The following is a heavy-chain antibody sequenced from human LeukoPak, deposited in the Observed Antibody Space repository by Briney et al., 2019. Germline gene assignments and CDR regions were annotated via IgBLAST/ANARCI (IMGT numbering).Heavy chain of an antibody. CDR2: INHSGST. CDR1: GGSFSGYY. V-gene: IGHV4-34*01. CDR3: ARVNGSGSSAWPDY. J-gene: IGHJ4*02. D-gene: IGHD1-26*01. Sequence: SETLSLTCAGYGGSFSGYYWSWIRQPPGKGLEWIGEINHSGSTNYNPSLKSRAPISVATSKTQFSLKLTSVTAADTAVYYCARVNGSGSSAWPDYWGQGTLVPVSS.